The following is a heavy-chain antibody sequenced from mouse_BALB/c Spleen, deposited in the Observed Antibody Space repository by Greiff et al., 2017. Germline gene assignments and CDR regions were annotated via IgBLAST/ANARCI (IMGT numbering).Heavy chain of an antibody. D-gene: IGHD3-1*01. Sequence: QVQLKESGAELVRPGSSVKISCKASGYAFSSYWMNWVKQRPGQGLEWIGQIYPGDGDTNYNGKFKGKATLTADKSSSTAYMQLSSLTSEDSAVYFCARHGSAWFAYWGQGTLVTVSA. J-gene: IGHJ3*01. CDR1: GYAFSSYW. CDR3: ARHGSAWFAY. V-gene: IGHV1-80*01. CDR2: IYPGDGDT.